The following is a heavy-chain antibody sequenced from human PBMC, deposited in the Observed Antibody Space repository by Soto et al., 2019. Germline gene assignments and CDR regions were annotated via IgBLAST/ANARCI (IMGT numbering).Heavy chain of an antibody. D-gene: IGHD5-12*01. CDR1: GFTFSSYA. Sequence: PGGSLRLSCAASGFTFSSYAMSWVRQAPGKGLEWVSAISGSGGSTYYADSVKGRFTISRDNSKNTLYLQMNSLRAEDTAVYYCAKGRNVDIVAEPLGYWGQGTLVTVSS. CDR2: ISGSGGST. CDR3: AKGRNVDIVAEPLGY. J-gene: IGHJ4*02. V-gene: IGHV3-23*01.